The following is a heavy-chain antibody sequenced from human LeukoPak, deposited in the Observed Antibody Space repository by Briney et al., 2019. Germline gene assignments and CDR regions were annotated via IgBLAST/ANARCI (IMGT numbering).Heavy chain of an antibody. D-gene: IGHD2-2*01. CDR2: IYYTGNT. CDR3: ARNLTEDCSRNSCSAGWFDP. CDR1: GASISSGLYY. J-gene: IGHJ5*02. Sequence: SETLSLTCTVSGASISSGLYYWAWIRQSPGKGLEWIGSIYYTGNTKYNPYLQSRFSISVDPSKNQFSLTLSSVTAADTAVYYCARNLTEDCSRNSCSAGWFDPWGRGSLVTVSS. V-gene: IGHV4-39*01.